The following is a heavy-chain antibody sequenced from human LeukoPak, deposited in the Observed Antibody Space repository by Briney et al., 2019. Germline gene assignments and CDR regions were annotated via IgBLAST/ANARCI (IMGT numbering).Heavy chain of an antibody. CDR3: ARRRVEMAPITEGNWFDS. Sequence: KTTETLSLTCTVSGGSISSYYWSWIRQPPGRGLQWIGSTSYSGRANYNPSLKDRVTVSLDTSKNQFYLKVTSVTAADTAVYYCARRRVEMAPITEGNWFDSWGQGTPDTVSS. CDR2: TSYSGRA. V-gene: IGHV4-59*08. J-gene: IGHJ5*01. CDR1: GGSISSYY. D-gene: IGHD5-24*01.